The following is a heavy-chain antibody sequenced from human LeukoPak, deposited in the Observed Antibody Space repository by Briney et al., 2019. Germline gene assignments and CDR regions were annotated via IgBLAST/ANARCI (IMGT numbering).Heavy chain of an antibody. V-gene: IGHV4-59*11. CDR1: GGSISSHC. CDR2: IYYSGST. J-gene: IGHJ6*03. Sequence: SETLSLTCTVSGGSISSHCWSWIRQPPGKGLEWIGYIYYSGSTNYNPSLKSRVTISVDTSKNQFSLKLSSVTAADTAVYYCARERIAMRADYYYYYMDVWGKGTTVTVSS. CDR3: ARERIAMRADYYYYYMDV. D-gene: IGHD6-13*01.